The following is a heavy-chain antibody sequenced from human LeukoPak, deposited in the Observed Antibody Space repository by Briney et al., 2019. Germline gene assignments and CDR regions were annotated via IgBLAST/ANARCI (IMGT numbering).Heavy chain of an antibody. CDR2: IYYSGRT. Sequence: SETLSLTCAVSGGSISSYYWSWIRQPPGKGLECIGYIYYSGRTNYNPSLKSRVTISVDTSKNQFSLKLSSVTAADTAVYYCARVGYDFWRGYPNYYYYYMDVWGKGTTVTVSS. V-gene: IGHV4-59*01. CDR3: ARVGYDFWRGYPNYYYYYMDV. J-gene: IGHJ6*03. CDR1: GGSISSYY. D-gene: IGHD3-3*01.